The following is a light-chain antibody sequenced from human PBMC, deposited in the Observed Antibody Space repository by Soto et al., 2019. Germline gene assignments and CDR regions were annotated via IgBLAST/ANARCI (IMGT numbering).Light chain of an antibody. CDR2: EGN. CDR1: SSDVGSYNL. Sequence: QSALTQHASVYGSPGQSITISCTGTSSDVGSYNLVSWYQQHPGKAPKLMIYEGNERPSGVSNRFSGSKSGNTASLTISGLQAEDEADYYCCSYAGSSTWVFGGGTKLTVL. CDR3: CSYAGSSTWV. J-gene: IGLJ3*02. V-gene: IGLV2-23*01.